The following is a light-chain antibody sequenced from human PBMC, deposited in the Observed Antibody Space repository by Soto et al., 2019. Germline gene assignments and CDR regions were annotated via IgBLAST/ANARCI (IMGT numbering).Light chain of an antibody. CDR3: QQYGSSPLT. CDR1: QSVSRSY. Sequence: EIVLTQSPGTLSLSPGERATLSCRASQSVSRSYVAWYQPKPGQAPRLLIYGASSRATGIPDRFSGSGSGTDFTLTISRLEPEDFAVYYCQQYGSSPLTFGGGTKVEIK. J-gene: IGKJ4*01. V-gene: IGKV3-20*01. CDR2: GAS.